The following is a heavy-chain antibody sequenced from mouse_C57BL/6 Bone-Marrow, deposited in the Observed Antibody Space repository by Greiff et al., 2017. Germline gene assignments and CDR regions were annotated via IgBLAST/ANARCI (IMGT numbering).Heavy chain of an antibody. Sequence: QVQLQQSGPELVKPGASVKISCKASGYSFPSYYIHWVKQRPGQGLEWIGWIYPGSGNTKYNEKFKGKATLTADTSSSTAYMQLSSLTSEDSAVYYCARREYYGSSRGLDYWGQGTTLTVSS. V-gene: IGHV1-66*01. CDR3: ARREYYGSSRGLDY. J-gene: IGHJ2*01. CDR1: GYSFPSYY. D-gene: IGHD1-1*01. CDR2: IYPGSGNT.